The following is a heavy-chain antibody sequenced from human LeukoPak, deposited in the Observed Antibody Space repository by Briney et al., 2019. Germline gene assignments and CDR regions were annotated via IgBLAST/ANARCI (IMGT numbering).Heavy chain of an antibody. J-gene: IGHJ4*02. D-gene: IGHD6-13*01. CDR2: IYSGGST. V-gene: IGHV3-53*04. Sequence: SGGSLRLSCAVSGFPVSSYYMNWVRQAPGKGLEWVSVIYSGGSTYYADSVKGRFTISRHNSKNTLYLQMNSLRAEDTAVYYCATARSHSSSYVYWGQGTLVTVSS. CDR3: ATARSHSSSYVY. CDR1: GFPVSSYY.